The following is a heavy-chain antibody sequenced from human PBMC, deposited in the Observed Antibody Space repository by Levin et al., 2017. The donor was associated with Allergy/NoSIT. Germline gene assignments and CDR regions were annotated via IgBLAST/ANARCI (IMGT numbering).Heavy chain of an antibody. CDR1: GYTFTGYY. CDR2: INPNSGGT. D-gene: IGHD3-22*01. J-gene: IGHJ3*02. Sequence: ASVKVSCKASGYTFTGYYMHWVRQAPGQGLEWMGRINPNSGGTNYAQKFQGRVTMTRDTSISTAYMELSRLRSDDTAVYYCARDSSGLDSVRAFDIWGQGTMVTVSS. CDR3: ARDSSGLDSVRAFDI. V-gene: IGHV1-2*06.